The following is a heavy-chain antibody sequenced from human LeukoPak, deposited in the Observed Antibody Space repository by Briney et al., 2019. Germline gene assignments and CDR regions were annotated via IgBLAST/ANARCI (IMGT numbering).Heavy chain of an antibody. J-gene: IGHJ4*02. Sequence: SETLSLTCAVYGGSFSGYYWSWIRRPPGKGLEWIGEINHSGSTNYNPSLKSRVTISVDTSKNQFSLKLSSVTAADTAVYYCASVNSTPYPWGQGTLVTVSS. V-gene: IGHV4-34*01. CDR3: ASVNSTPYP. CDR1: GGSFSGYY. D-gene: IGHD2-15*01. CDR2: INHSGST.